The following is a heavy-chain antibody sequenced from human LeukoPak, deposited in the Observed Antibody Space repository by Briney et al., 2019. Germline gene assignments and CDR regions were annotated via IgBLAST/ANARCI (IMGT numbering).Heavy chain of an antibody. CDR3: ASLSVSVGTDY. CDR2: INSDGSST. J-gene: IGHJ4*02. CDR1: GFTFSSYW. Sequence: GGSLRLSCAASGFTFSSYWMHWVRQAPGKGLVRVSRINSDGSSTSYADSVKGRFTISRDNAKNTLYLQMNSLRAEDTAVYYCASLSVSVGTDYWGQGTLVTVSS. V-gene: IGHV3-74*01. D-gene: IGHD5/OR15-5a*01.